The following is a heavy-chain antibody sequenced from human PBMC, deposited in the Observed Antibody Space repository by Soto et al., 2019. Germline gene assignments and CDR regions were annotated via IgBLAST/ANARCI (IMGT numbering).Heavy chain of an antibody. Sequence: GGSLRLSCAASGFTFSSYSMNWVRQAPGKGLEWVSSISSSSSYIYYADSVKGRFTISRDNAKNSLYLQMNSLRAEDTAVYYCASLSLDYDSSGYPLGAFDIWGQGTMVTVS. J-gene: IGHJ3*02. CDR3: ASLSLDYDSSGYPLGAFDI. V-gene: IGHV3-21*01. CDR1: GFTFSSYS. D-gene: IGHD3-22*01. CDR2: ISSSSSYI.